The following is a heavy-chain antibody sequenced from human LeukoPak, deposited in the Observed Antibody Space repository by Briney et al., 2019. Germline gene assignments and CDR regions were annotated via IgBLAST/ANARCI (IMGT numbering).Heavy chain of an antibody. J-gene: IGHJ5*02. V-gene: IGHV3-23*01. Sequence: CLRPSCAASGFTFTSYALSWVRHAPGKGLGWVSAFSGSVGSTYYADSLKGRFTSSRDNSKNTLYLQMNSLRAEDTAVYYCAKGGRGWLQFENWFDPWGQGTLVTVSS. CDR2: FSGSVGST. D-gene: IGHD5-24*01. CDR1: GFTFTSYA. CDR3: AKGGRGWLQFENWFDP.